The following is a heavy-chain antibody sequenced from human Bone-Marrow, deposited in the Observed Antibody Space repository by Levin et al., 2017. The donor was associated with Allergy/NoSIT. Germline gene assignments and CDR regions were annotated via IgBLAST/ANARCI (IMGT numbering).Heavy chain of an antibody. V-gene: IGHV4-61*02. CDR1: GGSIRSDNYY. J-gene: IGHJ4*02. CDR2: IFTSGPP. CDR3: ARQPYNWNPFFDY. D-gene: IGHD1-1*01. Sequence: SQTLSLTCTVSGGSIRSDNYYWSWIRQPAGKGLEWIGRIFTSGPPNYNPSLKSRVTISVDTSKNQLSLKLTSVTAADTAVYYCARQPYNWNPFFDYWGQGILVTVSS.